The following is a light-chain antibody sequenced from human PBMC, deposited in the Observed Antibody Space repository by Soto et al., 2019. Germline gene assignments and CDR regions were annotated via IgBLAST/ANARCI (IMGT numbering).Light chain of an antibody. V-gene: IGLV2-14*03. Sequence: QSALTQPASVSGSPGRSVTISCTGTSSDVGDFNYVSWYQHLPGRAPKLIIYYVTNRPSGISYRFSASKSGRTASLTISGLQAEDEADYYCSSYSSSTTHVVFGGGTKVTVL. J-gene: IGLJ2*01. CDR2: YVT. CDR3: SSYSSSTTHVV. CDR1: SSDVGDFNY.